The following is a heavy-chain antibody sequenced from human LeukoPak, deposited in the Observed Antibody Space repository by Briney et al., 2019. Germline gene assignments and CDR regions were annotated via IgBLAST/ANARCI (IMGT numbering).Heavy chain of an antibody. CDR3: AKGDYFDY. Sequence: GGSLRLSCAASGFTFSSYGMHWVRQAPGKGLEWVAVISYDGSNKYYADSVKGRFTISRDNSKNTLYLQMNSLRAEYAAVYYCAKGDYFDYWGQGTLVTVSS. CDR1: GFTFSSYG. J-gene: IGHJ4*02. CDR2: ISYDGSNK. V-gene: IGHV3-30*18.